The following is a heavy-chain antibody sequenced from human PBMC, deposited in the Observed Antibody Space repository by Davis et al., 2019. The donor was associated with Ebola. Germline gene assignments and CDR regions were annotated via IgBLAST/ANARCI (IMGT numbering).Heavy chain of an antibody. V-gene: IGHV1-69*08. CDR2: VIPILGTT. CDR3: AHSKEDILVLSGRMDHYGMDV. D-gene: IGHD2-2*01. Sequence: SVKVSCKASGVTLSSYNINWVRLTPGQGLEWIGGVIPILGTTKKAQKFQGRVTITADKSTSTVYMELNRLRFEVTAVYYCAHSKEDILVLSGRMDHYGMDVWGQGTTVTVS. CDR1: GVTLSSYN. J-gene: IGHJ6*02.